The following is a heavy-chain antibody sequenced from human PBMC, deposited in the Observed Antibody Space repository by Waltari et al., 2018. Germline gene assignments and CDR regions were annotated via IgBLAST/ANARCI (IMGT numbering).Heavy chain of an antibody. V-gene: IGHV1-8*02. CDR2: MNPNSGNT. J-gene: IGHJ6*02. Sequence: QVQLVQSGAEVKKPGASVKVSCKASGYTFTSYDINWVRQATGQGLEWMGWMNPNSGNTGYAQKFQGRVTMTRNTSISTAYMELSSLRSEDTAVYYCARVTRTYYYYGMDVWGQGTTVTVSS. D-gene: IGHD3-16*01. CDR3: ARVTRTYYYYGMDV. CDR1: GYTFTSYD.